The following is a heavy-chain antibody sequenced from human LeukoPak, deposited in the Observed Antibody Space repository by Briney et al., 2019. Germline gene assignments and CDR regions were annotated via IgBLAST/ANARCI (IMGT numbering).Heavy chain of an antibody. Sequence: GGSLRLSCAASGFTFSSYEMNWVRQAPGKGLEWVSYISSRGTTTYYADSVKGRFTISRDNAKKSLYLLMNSLRAEDTAVYYCARENYDVLTYFGTGMDVWGQGTTVTVSS. CDR2: ISSRGTTT. V-gene: IGHV3-48*03. CDR1: GFTFSSYE. D-gene: IGHD3-9*01. CDR3: ARENYDVLTYFGTGMDV. J-gene: IGHJ6*02.